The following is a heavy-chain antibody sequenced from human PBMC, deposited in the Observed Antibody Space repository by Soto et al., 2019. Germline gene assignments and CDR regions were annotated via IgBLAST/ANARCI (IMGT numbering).Heavy chain of an antibody. CDR2: VYYSGGA. D-gene: IGHD2-21*01. CDR3: GRVVEGATRHTDLDS. CDR1: GVSIHNSHSF. J-gene: IGHJ5*01. V-gene: IGHV4-39*01. Sequence: PSETLSLTCTVSGVSIHNSHSFWGWIRQPPGQGLEFIGTVYYSGGAHYNSSLKSRVTISVDTANNQVPLRMRSLTAADTAVYYCGRVVEGATRHTDLDSWGQGTLVTVSS.